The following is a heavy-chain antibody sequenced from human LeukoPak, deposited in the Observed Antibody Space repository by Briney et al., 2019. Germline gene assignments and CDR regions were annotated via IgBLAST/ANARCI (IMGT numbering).Heavy chain of an antibody. Sequence: PGGSLRLSCAASGFTFSSYAMSWVRQAPGKGLEWVSAISGSGGSTYYADSVKGRFTISRDNSKNTLYLQMNCLRAEDTAVYYCAKGEIVVVTANPFDYWGQGTLVTVSS. D-gene: IGHD2-21*02. CDR2: ISGSGGST. CDR3: AKGEIVVVTANPFDY. J-gene: IGHJ4*02. V-gene: IGHV3-23*01. CDR1: GFTFSSYA.